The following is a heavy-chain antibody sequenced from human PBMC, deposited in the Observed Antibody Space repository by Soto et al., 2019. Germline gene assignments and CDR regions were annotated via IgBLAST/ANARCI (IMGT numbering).Heavy chain of an antibody. V-gene: IGHV3-7*04. CDR3: ARARGGYYFDS. Sequence: PGGSLRLSCATSGFTFSSHWMSWVRQAPGKGLEWVANVEQDGSEKCYVDSVKGRFTISRDNAKNSVYLQMNSLRAEDTAVYYCARARGGYYFDSWGQGTLVTVSS. CDR1: GFTFSSHW. D-gene: IGHD3-10*01. CDR2: VEQDGSEK. J-gene: IGHJ4*02.